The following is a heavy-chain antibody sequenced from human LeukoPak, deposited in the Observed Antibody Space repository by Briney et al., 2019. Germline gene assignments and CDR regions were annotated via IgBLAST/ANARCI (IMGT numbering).Heavy chain of an antibody. CDR2: IYYSGST. D-gene: IGHD2-2*01. CDR3: ARQNWSQLSLDY. Sequence: SETLSLTCTVSGGSISSYYWSWIRQPPGKGLEWIGYIYYSGSTNYNPSLKSRVTISVDTSKNQFSLKLSSVTAADTAVYYCARQNWSQLSLDYWGQGTLVTVSS. V-gene: IGHV4-59*08. CDR1: GGSISSYY. J-gene: IGHJ4*02.